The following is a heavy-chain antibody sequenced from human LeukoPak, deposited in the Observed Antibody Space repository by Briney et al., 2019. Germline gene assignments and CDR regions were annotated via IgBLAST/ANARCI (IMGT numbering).Heavy chain of an antibody. CDR3: ATDRGWRTSGYYLYYFEY. Sequence: GGSLRLSCAASGFIFTGYFMSWVRQAPGKGLEWVASIKHDGSEKYYVDSVRGRFTISRDNTKNLLYLQMSSLRAEDTAVYYCATDRGWRTSGYYLYYFEYWGQGTLVTISS. D-gene: IGHD3-3*01. CDR1: GFIFTGYF. J-gene: IGHJ4*02. V-gene: IGHV3-7*01. CDR2: IKHDGSEK.